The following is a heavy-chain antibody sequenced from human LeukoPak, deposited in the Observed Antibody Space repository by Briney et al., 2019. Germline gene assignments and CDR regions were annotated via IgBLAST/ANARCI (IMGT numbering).Heavy chain of an antibody. D-gene: IGHD6-19*01. J-gene: IGHJ4*02. Sequence: PGGSLRLSCAASGFTLSSYWMHWVRQAPGEGLEWIGEINHSGSTNYNPSLKSRVTISVDTSKNQFSLKLRSVTAADTAVYYCARAKIVAVAGIDYWGQGTLVTVSS. V-gene: IGHV4-34*01. CDR2: INHSGST. CDR3: ARAKIVAVAGIDY. CDR1: GFTLSSYW.